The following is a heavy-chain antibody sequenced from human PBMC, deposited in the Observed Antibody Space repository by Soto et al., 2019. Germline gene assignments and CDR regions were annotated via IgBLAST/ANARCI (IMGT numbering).Heavy chain of an antibody. V-gene: IGHV1-2*02. J-gene: IGHJ6*02. CDR3: ARVRYSSSWYPVGYYYYGMDV. CDR1: GYTFTGYY. CDR2: INPNSGGT. Sequence: ASVKVSCKASGYTFTGYYMHWVRQAPGQGLEWMGWINPNSGGTNYAQKFQGRVTMTRDTSISTAYMELSRLRSDDTAVYYCARVRYSSSWYPVGYYYYGMDVWGQGTTVTVSS. D-gene: IGHD6-13*01.